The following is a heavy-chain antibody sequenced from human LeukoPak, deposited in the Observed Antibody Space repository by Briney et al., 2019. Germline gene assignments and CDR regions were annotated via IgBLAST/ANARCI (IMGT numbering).Heavy chain of an antibody. D-gene: IGHD2-2*01. CDR3: ARGGAVERYCSSTSCYWVDAFDI. J-gene: IGHJ3*02. CDR2: IDPSDSYT. CDR1: GYSFTSYW. Sequence: GESLKNSCKGSGYSFTSYWISWVRQMPGKGLEWMGRIDPSDSYTNYSPSFQGHVTISADKSISTAYLQWSSLKASDTAMYYCARGGAVERYCSSTSCYWVDAFDIWGQGTMVTVSS. V-gene: IGHV5-10-1*01.